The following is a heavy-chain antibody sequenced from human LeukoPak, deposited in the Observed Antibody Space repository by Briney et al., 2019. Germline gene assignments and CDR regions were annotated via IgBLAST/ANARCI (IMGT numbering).Heavy chain of an antibody. J-gene: IGHJ6*02. CDR3: ARLGYCSSTSCSPRDYYYYYGMDV. CDR2: IVVGSGNT. CDR1: GFTFTSSA. D-gene: IGHD2-2*01. Sequence: SVKVSRKASGFTFTSSAVQWVRQARGQRLEWIGWIVVGSGNTNYAQKFQERVTITRDMSTSTAYMELSSLRSEDTAVYYCARLGYCSSTSCSPRDYYYYYGMDVWGQGTTVTVSS. V-gene: IGHV1-58*01.